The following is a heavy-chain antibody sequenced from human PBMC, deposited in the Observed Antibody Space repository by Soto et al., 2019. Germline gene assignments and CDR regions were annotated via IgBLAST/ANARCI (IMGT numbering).Heavy chain of an antibody. CDR2: ISYDGSNK. D-gene: IGHD2-21*02. V-gene: IGHV3-30-3*01. J-gene: IGHJ1*01. Sequence: GGSLRLSCAASGFTFSSYAMHWVRQAPGKGLEWVAVISYDGSNKYYADSVKGRFTISRDNSKNTLYLQMNSLRAEDTAVYYCARDGRVRHIVVVTATKYFQHWGQGTLVTVSS. CDR1: GFTFSSYA. CDR3: ARDGRVRHIVVVTATKYFQH.